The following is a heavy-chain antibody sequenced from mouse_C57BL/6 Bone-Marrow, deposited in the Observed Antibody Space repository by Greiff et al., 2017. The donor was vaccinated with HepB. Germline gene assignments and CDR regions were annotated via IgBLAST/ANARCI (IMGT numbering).Heavy chain of an antibody. CDR1: GYSFTGYY. Sequence: EVKLQESGPELVKPGASVKISCKASGYSFTGYYMNWVKQSPEKSLEWIGEINPSTGGTTYNQKFKAKATLTVDKSSSTAYMQLKSLTSEDSAVYYCARSYYYGSSPWFAYWGQGTLVTVSA. CDR2: INPSTGGT. V-gene: IGHV1-42*01. J-gene: IGHJ3*01. CDR3: ARSYYYGSSPWFAY. D-gene: IGHD1-1*01.